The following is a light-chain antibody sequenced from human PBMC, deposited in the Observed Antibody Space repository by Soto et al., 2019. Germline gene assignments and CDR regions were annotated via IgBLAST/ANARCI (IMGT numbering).Light chain of an antibody. Sequence: AIRMTQSPSSFSASTGDRVTITCRASQGISSYLAWYQQKPGKAPKLLIYAASTLQSGVPSRFSGSGSGTDFTLTFSCLQSEDFATYYCPQYYSYPRTFGGGTKVEIK. V-gene: IGKV1-8*01. CDR3: PQYYSYPRT. CDR2: AAS. CDR1: QGISSY. J-gene: IGKJ4*01.